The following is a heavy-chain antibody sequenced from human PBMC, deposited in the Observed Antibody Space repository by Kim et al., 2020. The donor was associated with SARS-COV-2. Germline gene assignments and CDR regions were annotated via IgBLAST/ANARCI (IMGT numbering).Heavy chain of an antibody. CDR3: AKVLWQWLAYDAFDI. D-gene: IGHD6-19*01. CDR1: GFTFSSYG. CDR2: ISYDGSNK. Sequence: GGSLRLSCAASGFTFSSYGMHWVRQAPGKGLEWVAVISYDGSNKYYADSVKGRFTISRDNSKNTLYLQMNSLRAEDTAVYYCAKVLWQWLAYDAFDIWG. J-gene: IGHJ3*02. V-gene: IGHV3-30*18.